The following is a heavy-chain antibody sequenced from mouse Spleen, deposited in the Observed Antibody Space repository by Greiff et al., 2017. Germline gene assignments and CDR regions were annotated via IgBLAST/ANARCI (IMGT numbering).Heavy chain of an antibody. V-gene: IGHV1-20*01. CDR3: ARSLMITTGWFAY. Sequence: EVQLQQSGPELVKPGDSVKISCKASGYSFTGHFMNWVMQSHGKSLEWIGRINPYNGDTFYNQKFKGKATLTVDKSSSTAHMELRSLTSEDSAVYYCARSLMITTGWFAYWGQGTLVTVSA. CDR1: GYSFTGHF. CDR2: INPYNGDT. D-gene: IGHD2-4*01. J-gene: IGHJ3*01.